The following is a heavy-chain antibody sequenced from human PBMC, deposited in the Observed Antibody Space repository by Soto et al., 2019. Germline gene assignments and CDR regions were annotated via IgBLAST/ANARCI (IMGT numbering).Heavy chain of an antibody. CDR1: GFTFNSYW. Sequence: EVQLVESGGGLVQPEGSLRLSCAASGFTFNSYWMHWVGQAPGTGLVWVSRINSDGSNTNYADSVKGRFTISRDNAENTLYLQMNSLRAEDTAVYYCTRSTWDIFFDFWGQGALVTVSS. D-gene: IGHD2-15*01. CDR3: TRSTWDIFFDF. J-gene: IGHJ4*02. V-gene: IGHV3-74*01. CDR2: INSDGSNT.